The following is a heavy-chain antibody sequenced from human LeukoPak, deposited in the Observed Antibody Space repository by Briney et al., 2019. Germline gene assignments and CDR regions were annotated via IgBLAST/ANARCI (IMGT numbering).Heavy chain of an antibody. Sequence: GGSLRLSCAASGFTFSSYGMHWVRQAPGKGLEWVAFIRYDGSNKYYADSVKGRFTISRYNSKNTLYLQMNSLRPEDTAVYYCAKDGDVEQWLVRAFDYWGQGTLVTVSS. CDR1: GFTFSSYG. CDR3: AKDGDVEQWLVRAFDY. J-gene: IGHJ4*02. D-gene: IGHD6-19*01. V-gene: IGHV3-30*02. CDR2: IRYDGSNK.